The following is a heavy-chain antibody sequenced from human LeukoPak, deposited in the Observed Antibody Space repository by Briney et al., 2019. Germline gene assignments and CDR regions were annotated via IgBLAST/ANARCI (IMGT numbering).Heavy chain of an antibody. D-gene: IGHD3-9*01. CDR3: ARAENDILTGYYTLPYYYGMDV. V-gene: IGHV1-69*13. CDR1: GGTFSSYA. J-gene: IGHJ6*02. CDR2: IIPIFGTA. Sequence: VASVKVSCKASGGTFSSYAISWVRQAPGQGLEWMGGIIPIFGTANYAQKFQGRVTITADESTSTAYMELSSLRSEDTAVYYCARAENDILTGYYTLPYYYGMDVWGQGTTVTVSS.